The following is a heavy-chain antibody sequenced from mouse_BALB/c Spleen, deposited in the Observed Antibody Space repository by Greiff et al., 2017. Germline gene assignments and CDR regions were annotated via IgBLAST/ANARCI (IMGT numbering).Heavy chain of an antibody. CDR1: GFTFSSYT. V-gene: IGHV5-12-2*01. CDR2: ISNGGGST. CDR3: ARRKSTMITTGFAY. J-gene: IGHJ3*01. Sequence: EVHLVESGGGLVQPGGSLKLSCAASGFTFSSYTMSWVRQTPEKRLEWVAYISNGGGSTYYPDTVKGRFTISRDNAKNTLYLQMSSLKSEDTAMYYCARRKSTMITTGFAYWGQGTLVTVSA. D-gene: IGHD2-4*01.